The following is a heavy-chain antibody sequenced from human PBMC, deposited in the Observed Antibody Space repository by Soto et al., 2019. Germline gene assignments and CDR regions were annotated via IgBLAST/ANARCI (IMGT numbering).Heavy chain of an antibody. J-gene: IGHJ4*02. V-gene: IGHV4-39*07. CDR2: IYYLGNT. D-gene: IGHD7-27*01. Sequence: SETLSLTCTISGGSITSSSSYWGWIRQPPGKGLEWVGSIYYLGNTYYNPSLGSRVTISVDTSKNQFSLKLTSLTAADTAIYYCARANWYSEYWGQGTLVTVSS. CDR1: GGSITSSSSY. CDR3: ARANWYSEY.